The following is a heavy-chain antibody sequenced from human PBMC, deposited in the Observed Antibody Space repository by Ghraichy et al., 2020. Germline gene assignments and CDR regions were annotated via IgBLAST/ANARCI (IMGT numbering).Heavy chain of an antibody. D-gene: IGHD2-15*01. Sequence: GESLNISCAASGFTFSSYWMSWVRQAPGKGLEWVANIKQDGSEKYYVDSVKGRFTISRDNAKNSLYLQMNSLRAEDTAVYYCARDHDVCSGGSCYFFDYWGQGTLVTVSS. J-gene: IGHJ4*02. CDR2: IKQDGSEK. V-gene: IGHV3-7*01. CDR1: GFTFSSYW. CDR3: ARDHDVCSGGSCYFFDY.